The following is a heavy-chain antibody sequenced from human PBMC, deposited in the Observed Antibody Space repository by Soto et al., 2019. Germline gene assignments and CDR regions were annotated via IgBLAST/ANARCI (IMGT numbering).Heavy chain of an antibody. D-gene: IGHD3-10*01. CDR3: AKDKKWFGEFFNNWFDP. Sequence: PGGSLRLSCAASGFTFSSYAMSWVRQAPGKGLEWVSAISGSGGSTYYADSVKGRFTISRDNSKNTLYLQMNSLRAEDTAVYYCAKDKKWFGEFFNNWFDPWGQGTQVTVSS. CDR1: GFTFSSYA. V-gene: IGHV3-23*01. CDR2: ISGSGGST. J-gene: IGHJ5*02.